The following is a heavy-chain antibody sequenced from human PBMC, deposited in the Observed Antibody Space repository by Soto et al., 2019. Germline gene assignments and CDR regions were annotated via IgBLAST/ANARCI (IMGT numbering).Heavy chain of an antibody. CDR1: GFNFAAYT. CDR3: SRSLAIDFDS. J-gene: IGHJ4*02. Sequence: HPGGSLRLSCSASGFNFAAYTMSWVRLTPGKGLEWVGFIRRIAYGGTTDYAASVKGRFTISRDDSRKIVYLQMSRLKIEDTAVYYCSRSLAIDFDSWGQGTLVTVSS. V-gene: IGHV3-49*04. CDR2: IRRIAYGGTT.